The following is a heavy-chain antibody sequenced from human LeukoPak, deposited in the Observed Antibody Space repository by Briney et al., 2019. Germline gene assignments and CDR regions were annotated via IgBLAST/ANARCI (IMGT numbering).Heavy chain of an antibody. CDR1: RFTFSSYA. D-gene: IGHD6-25*01. J-gene: IGHJ1*01. CDR2: ISGSGGTT. V-gene: IGHV3-23*01. CDR3: AKFFAPSGGASGWTWTIEN. Sequence: GGSLRLSCAASRFTFSSYAMTWVRQPPGKGLEWVAAISGSGGTTYYADFAKGRFSISRDNSENTLYLQMYSLRAEDTAVYYCAKFFAPSGGASGWTWTIENWGQSTLVIVSS.